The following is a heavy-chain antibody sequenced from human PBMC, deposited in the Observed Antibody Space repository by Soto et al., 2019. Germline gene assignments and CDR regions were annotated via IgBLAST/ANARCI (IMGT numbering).Heavy chain of an antibody. Sequence: QVQLVQSGAEVKMPGSSVKVSCRASGGAFNNYVITWVRQAPGQGLECMGGIIPIYGTPNYAQKFRGRVTITADASTSTVYIEVKSLRSEDTAVYYCARARAHSNYESCMDVWGQGTTVSVSS. CDR3: ARARAHSNYESCMDV. CDR1: GGAFNNYV. J-gene: IGHJ6*02. D-gene: IGHD4-4*01. V-gene: IGHV1-69*01. CDR2: IIPIYGTP.